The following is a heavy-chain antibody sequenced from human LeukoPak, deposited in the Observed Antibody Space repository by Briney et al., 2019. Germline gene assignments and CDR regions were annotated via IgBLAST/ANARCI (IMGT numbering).Heavy chain of an antibody. D-gene: IGHD3-3*01. Sequence: GGSLRLSCAASGFTFNNYWMTWVRQAPGKGLQWVANIKQDGSEKNYVDSVKGRFTISRDNAKNSLYLQMNSLRAEDTAVYYCARDRPITIFGVVILPWGQGTLVTVSS. V-gene: IGHV3-7*01. CDR1: GFTFNNYW. J-gene: IGHJ5*02. CDR2: IKQDGSEK. CDR3: ARDRPITIFGVVILP.